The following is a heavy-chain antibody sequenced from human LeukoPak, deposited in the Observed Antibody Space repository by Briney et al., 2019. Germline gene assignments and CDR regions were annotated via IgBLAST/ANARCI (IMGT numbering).Heavy chain of an antibody. CDR1: GFTVSSNH. CDR3: ARDNAPAGGGLDY. J-gene: IGHJ4*02. D-gene: IGHD2-2*01. Sequence: GGSLRLSCAASGFTVSSNHMTWVRQAPGKGLEWVSEIYTGGLSFYADSVTGRFTISRDNSKNTVYLQMNSLGVEDTARYYCARDNAPAGGGLDYWGQGTLVTVSS. CDR2: IYTGGLS. V-gene: IGHV3-53*01.